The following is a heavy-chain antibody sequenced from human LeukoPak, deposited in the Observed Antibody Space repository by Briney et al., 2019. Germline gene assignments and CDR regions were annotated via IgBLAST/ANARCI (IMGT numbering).Heavy chain of an antibody. J-gene: IGHJ4*02. Sequence: GGSLRLSCAPSRFTFDDYAMHWVRQAPGKGLKWVSGISWNSGSIVYADSVKGLFTISRDHAKNSLYLQMNCLRVEDMALYYCVASSNWGWFYFDHWGQGTLVTVAS. CDR1: RFTFDDYA. V-gene: IGHV3-9*03. CDR2: ISWNSGSI. CDR3: VASSNWGWFYFDH. D-gene: IGHD7-27*01.